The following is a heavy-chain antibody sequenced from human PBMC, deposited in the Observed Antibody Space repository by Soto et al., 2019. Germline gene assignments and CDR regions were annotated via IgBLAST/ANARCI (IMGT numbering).Heavy chain of an antibody. D-gene: IGHD2-15*01. J-gene: IGHJ4*02. CDR3: GREYCSGDRGYGPDY. CDR2: ISVNNGDT. CDR1: GYTFSNVG. V-gene: IGHV1-18*01. Sequence: QVQLVQSGAEVKEPGASVKVSCKASGYTFSNVGIGWVRQAPGQGLEWMGWISVNNGDTKYAQKFQGRLTMTTDTSTSTAYMEMRSLRTDDTAVYYCGREYCSGDRGYGPDYWGQGTLVTVSS.